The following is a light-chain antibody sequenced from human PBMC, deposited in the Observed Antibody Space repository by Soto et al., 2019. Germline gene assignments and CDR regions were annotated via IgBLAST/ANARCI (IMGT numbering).Light chain of an antibody. CDR1: QSVSSY. V-gene: IGKV3-11*01. Sequence: IVFTQSPATLSLSPGERGTLSCRASQSVSSYLAWYQQKPGQAPRLLIYDASNRATGIPARSSGSGSGTDFTLTISSLEPEDFAVYYCQQRSNWPRTFGQGTKVDIK. CDR2: DAS. J-gene: IGKJ1*01. CDR3: QQRSNWPRT.